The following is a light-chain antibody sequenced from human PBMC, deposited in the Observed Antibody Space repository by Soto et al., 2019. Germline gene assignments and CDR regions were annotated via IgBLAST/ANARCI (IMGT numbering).Light chain of an antibody. CDR2: INN. Sequence: QLVLTQPPSASGTPGQRVTMSCSGSSSNIGSNTVNWYQQLPGTAPKLLIHINNQRPSGVPDRVSGSKSGTSASLAISGLQSEDEADYYCAAWDDSLNDLVFGGGTQLTVL. V-gene: IGLV1-44*01. J-gene: IGLJ2*01. CDR3: AAWDDSLNDLV. CDR1: SSNIGSNT.